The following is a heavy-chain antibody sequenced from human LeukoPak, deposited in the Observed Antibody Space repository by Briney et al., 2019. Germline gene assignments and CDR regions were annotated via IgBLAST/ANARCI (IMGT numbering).Heavy chain of an antibody. J-gene: IGHJ4*02. D-gene: IGHD3-3*01. V-gene: IGHV4-34*01. CDR1: GGSFSGYY. Sequence: SETLSLTCAVYGGSFSGYYWSWIRQPPGKGLEWIGEINHSGSTNYNPSLKSRVTISVDTSKNQFSLKLSSATAADTAVYYCARRPYYDFWSGFDYWGQGTLVTVSS. CDR3: ARRPYYDFWSGFDY. CDR2: INHSGST.